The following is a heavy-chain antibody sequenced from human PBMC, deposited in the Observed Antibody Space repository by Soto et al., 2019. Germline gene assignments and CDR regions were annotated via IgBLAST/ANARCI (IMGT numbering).Heavy chain of an antibody. CDR2: LSDVYGS. Sequence: DVQLVESGGGLIQPGESLRRSCAAFGLTISGKKYVAWVRQAPGKRLDWVSALSDVYGSFYADSVTGRFTTSSDSSKTTVYLQMNDLRPDDTAVYYCATWNEREHAFHVWGQGTTVTISS. CDR3: ATWNEREHAFHV. V-gene: IGHV3-53*01. D-gene: IGHD1-1*01. J-gene: IGHJ3*01. CDR1: GLTISGKKY.